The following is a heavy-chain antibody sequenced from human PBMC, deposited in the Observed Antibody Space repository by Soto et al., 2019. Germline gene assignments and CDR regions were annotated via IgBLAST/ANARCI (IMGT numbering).Heavy chain of an antibody. V-gene: IGHV4-39*01. Sequence: SETLSLTCTVSGGSISSSSYYWGWIRQPPGKGLEWIGSIYYSGSTYYNPSLKSRVTISVDTSKNQFSLKLSSVTAADTAVYYCARRANRSHTVLYWGQGTLVTVSS. CDR2: IYYSGST. CDR1: GGSISSSSYY. J-gene: IGHJ4*02. CDR3: ARRANRSHTVLY.